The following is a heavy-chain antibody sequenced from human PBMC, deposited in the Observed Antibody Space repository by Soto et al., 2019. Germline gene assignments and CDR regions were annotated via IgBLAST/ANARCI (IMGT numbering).Heavy chain of an antibody. CDR3: ARQWFGELYLSDYYGMDV. CDR2: IIPIFGTA. D-gene: IGHD3-10*01. V-gene: IGHV1-69*01. J-gene: IGHJ6*02. CDR1: GGTFSSYA. Sequence: QVQLVQSGAEVKKPGSSVKVSCKASGGTFSSYAISWVRQAPGQGLEWMGGIIPIFGTANYAQKFQGRVTITAEESTSTEYMELSSRRSEDMAVYYCARQWFGELYLSDYYGMDVWGQGTTVTVSS.